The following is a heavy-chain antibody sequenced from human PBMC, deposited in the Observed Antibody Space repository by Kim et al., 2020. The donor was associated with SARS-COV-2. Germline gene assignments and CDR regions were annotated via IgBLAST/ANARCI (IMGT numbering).Heavy chain of an antibody. J-gene: IGHJ4*02. D-gene: IGHD1-26*01. Sequence: STNQHPSLKSRVTISVDTSKNQFSLKLSSVTAADTAVYYCARAPGGSYDYWGQGTLVTVSS. V-gene: IGHV4-34*01. CDR2: ST. CDR3: ARAPGGSYDY.